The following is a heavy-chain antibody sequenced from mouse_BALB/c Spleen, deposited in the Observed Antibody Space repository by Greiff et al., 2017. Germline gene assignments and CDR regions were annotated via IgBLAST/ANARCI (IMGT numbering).Heavy chain of an antibody. J-gene: IGHJ2*01. CDR1: GYTFTNYW. D-gene: IGHD2-1*01. CDR2: IYPGGGYT. V-gene: IGHV1-63*02. CDR3: ARGGGNYLYYFDY. Sequence: QVHVKQSGAELVRPGTSVKISCKASGYTFTNYWLGWVKQRPGHGLEWIGDIYPGGGYTNYNEKFKGKATLTADTSSSTAYMQLSSLTSEDSAVYFCARGGGNYLYYFDYWGQGTTLTVSS.